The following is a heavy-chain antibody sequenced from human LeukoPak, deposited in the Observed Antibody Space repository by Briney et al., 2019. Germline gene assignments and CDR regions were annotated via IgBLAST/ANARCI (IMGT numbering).Heavy chain of an antibody. CDR1: GFTFSSYG. CDR3: AIRRRYDILTGYYKDY. CDR2: IRYDGSNK. J-gene: IGHJ4*02. Sequence: GGSLRLSCAASGFTFSSYGMHWVRQAPGKGLEWVAFIRYDGSNKYYSDSVKGRFTISRDNSKNTLYLQMNSLRAEDTAVYYCAIRRRYDILTGYYKDYWGQGTLVTVSS. V-gene: IGHV3-30*02. D-gene: IGHD3-9*01.